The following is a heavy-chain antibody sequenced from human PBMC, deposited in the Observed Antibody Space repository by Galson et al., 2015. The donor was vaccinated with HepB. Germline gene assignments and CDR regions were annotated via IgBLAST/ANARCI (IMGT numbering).Heavy chain of an antibody. V-gene: IGHV3-30-3*01. Sequence: SLRLSCAASGFTFSSYAMHWVRQAPGKGLEWVAVISYDGSNKYYADSVKGRFTISRDNSKNTLYLQMNSLRAEDTAVYYCAREGGYYGSGSYWDYWGQGTLVTVSS. CDR3: AREGGYYGSGSYWDY. CDR1: GFTFSSYA. J-gene: IGHJ4*02. CDR2: ISYDGSNK. D-gene: IGHD3-10*01.